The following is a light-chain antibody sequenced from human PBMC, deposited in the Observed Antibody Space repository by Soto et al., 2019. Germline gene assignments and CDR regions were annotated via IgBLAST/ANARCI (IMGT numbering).Light chain of an antibody. CDR2: KAS. V-gene: IGKV1-5*03. CDR3: QQYHSYPYT. CDR1: QSISSW. J-gene: IGKJ2*01. Sequence: DLQMTQSPSTLSAPLGDRVTITCRASQSISSWLAWYQQKPGKAPKLLIYKASSLESGVPSRFSGSGSGTEFTLTISSLQPDDFATYYCQQYHSYPYTFGQGTKLEIK.